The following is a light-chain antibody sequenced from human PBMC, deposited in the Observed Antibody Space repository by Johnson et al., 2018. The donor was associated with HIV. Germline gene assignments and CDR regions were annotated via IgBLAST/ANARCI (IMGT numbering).Light chain of an antibody. Sequence: QSVLTQPPSVSAAPGQKVTISCSGSSSNIGNNYVSWYKQLPGTAPKLLIYENKKRPSGIPDRFSGSKSGTSATLDITGLQPGDEADYYCGTWYSSLGAWVFGTGTKVTVL. CDR3: GTWYSSLGAWV. J-gene: IGLJ1*01. V-gene: IGLV1-51*02. CDR1: SSNIGNNY. CDR2: ENK.